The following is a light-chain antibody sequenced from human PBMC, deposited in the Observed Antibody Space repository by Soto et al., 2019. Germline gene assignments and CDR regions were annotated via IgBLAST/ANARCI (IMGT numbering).Light chain of an antibody. Sequence: DIVMTQSPDSLAVSLGERATINCKSSQSVLYNSNNKNYLAWYQQKPGQPPKLLIYWASTRESGVPDRFSGSGSGTDFTLTISSLQAEDVAVYYCQHYCSRPFTFGPGTKVDI. V-gene: IGKV4-1*01. J-gene: IGKJ3*01. CDR2: WAS. CDR1: QSVLYNSNNKNY. CDR3: QHYCSRPFT.